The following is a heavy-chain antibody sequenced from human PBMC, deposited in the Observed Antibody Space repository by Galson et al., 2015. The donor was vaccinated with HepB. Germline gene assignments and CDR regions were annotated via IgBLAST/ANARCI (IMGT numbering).Heavy chain of an antibody. CDR2: ISALNGNT. D-gene: IGHD2-15*01. Sequence: RQAPGQGREWMGWISALNGNTNYGHTVQDRVTMTTDPSTNTVYMELRSLKSDDTAMYYCARDTGFCSSGSCGDYWGQGSLVTVSS. J-gene: IGHJ4*02. V-gene: IGHV1-18*01. CDR3: ARDTGFCSSGSCGDY.